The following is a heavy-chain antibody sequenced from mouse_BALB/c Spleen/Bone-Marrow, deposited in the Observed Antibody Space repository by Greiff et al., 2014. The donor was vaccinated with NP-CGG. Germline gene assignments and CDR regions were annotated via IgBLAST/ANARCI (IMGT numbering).Heavy chain of an antibody. Sequence: QVQLKGLGPGLGGPSPRPSIPCTVLGFSLNRYGVSWGRQPPGKGLGGLGMIWGDGSTDYNSALKSRLSISKDNSKSQVFLKVNRLQTEDTARYYCARDSFLITRALDYWGQGTSVTVSS. CDR2: IWGDGST. CDR1: GFSLNRYG. CDR3: ARDSFLITRALDY. D-gene: IGHD2-4*01. J-gene: IGHJ4*01. V-gene: IGHV2-6-7*01.